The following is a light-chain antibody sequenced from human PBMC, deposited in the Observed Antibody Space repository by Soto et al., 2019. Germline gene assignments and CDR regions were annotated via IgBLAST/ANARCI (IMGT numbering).Light chain of an antibody. V-gene: IGLV4-69*01. CDR2: LNSDGSH. Sequence: QPVLTQSPSASASLGASVKLTCTLSSGHSSYAIAWHQQQPEKGPRYLMKLNSDGSHSKGDGIPDRFSGSSSGAERYLTISRLQSEDEAAYYCQTWGTGIHVFGGGTQLTVL. CDR3: QTWGTGIHV. J-gene: IGLJ7*01. CDR1: SGHSSYA.